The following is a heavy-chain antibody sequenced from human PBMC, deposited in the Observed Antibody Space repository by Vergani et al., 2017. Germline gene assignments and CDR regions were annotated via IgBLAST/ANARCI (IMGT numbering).Heavy chain of an antibody. CDR1: GGSISSYY. J-gene: IGHJ3*02. Sequence: QVQLQESGPGLVKPSETLSLTCTVSGGSISSYYWSWIRPPPGKGLEWIGYIYYSGSTNYNPSLKSRVTISVDTCKNQFSLTPSSGTAADTAVYYCAGGYSSGXCIPAMTNKERNDAFDIWGQGTMVTVSS. CDR2: IYYSGST. D-gene: IGHD6-19*01. V-gene: IGHV4-59*08. CDR3: AGGYSSGXCIPAMTNKERNDAFDI.